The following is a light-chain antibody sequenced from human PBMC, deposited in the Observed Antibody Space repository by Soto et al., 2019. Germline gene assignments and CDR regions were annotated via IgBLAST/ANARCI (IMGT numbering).Light chain of an antibody. V-gene: IGKV3-20*01. CDR2: GTS. CDR3: QQYGHSLWT. J-gene: IGKJ1*01. CDR1: QSVSSRY. Sequence: DNVLSKSPGTLSLSPGDRATLACRASQSVSSRYLAWYQQTPGQAPRLLIYGTSHRATGIPDRFSGSGSGTDFTRTISRLEPEDYTVYYCQQYGHSLWTFGQGTKVDIK.